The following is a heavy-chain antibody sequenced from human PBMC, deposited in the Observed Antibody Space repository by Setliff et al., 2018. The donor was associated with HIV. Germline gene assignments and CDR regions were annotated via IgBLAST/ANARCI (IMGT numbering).Heavy chain of an antibody. D-gene: IGHD3-3*01. CDR2: IFYSGIT. Sequence: PSETLSLTCTVSSGSITSRTYYWGWIRQPPGKGLEWIGSIFYSGITYYNPSLKSRVSISVDTSKNQFSLNRTSVTAADTAVYYCARSKTFYDFWGGYYTHGAFKIWGLGTMVTVSS. V-gene: IGHV4-39*01. CDR1: SGSITSRTYY. CDR3: ARSKTFYDFWGGYYTHGAFKI. J-gene: IGHJ3*02.